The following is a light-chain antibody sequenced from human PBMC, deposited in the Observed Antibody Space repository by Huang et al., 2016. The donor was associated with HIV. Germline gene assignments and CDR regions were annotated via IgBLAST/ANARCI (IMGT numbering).Light chain of an antibody. Sequence: DIQMTQSPSSLSASVGDRVTITCRASQSISSYLNWYQQKPGKAPKLLIYAASSLQRGVPSRFSGSGSGTDFTLTMSSLQPEDFATEYCQQSYSTPMYTFGPGTKLEIK. CDR1: QSISSY. CDR2: AAS. V-gene: IGKV1-39*01. J-gene: IGKJ2*01. CDR3: QQSYSTPMYT.